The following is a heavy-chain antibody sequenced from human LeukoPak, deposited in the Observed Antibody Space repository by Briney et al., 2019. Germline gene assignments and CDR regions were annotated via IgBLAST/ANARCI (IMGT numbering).Heavy chain of an antibody. V-gene: IGHV1-24*01. Sequence: ASVKVSCKVSGYTLTELSMHWVRQAPGKGLEWMGGFDPEDGETIYAQKFQGRVTMTEDTSTDTAYMELSSLRSEDTAVYYCARSYSNSPSFDYWGQGTLVTVSS. D-gene: IGHD6-6*01. CDR1: GYTLTELS. CDR3: ARSYSNSPSFDY. CDR2: FDPEDGET. J-gene: IGHJ4*02.